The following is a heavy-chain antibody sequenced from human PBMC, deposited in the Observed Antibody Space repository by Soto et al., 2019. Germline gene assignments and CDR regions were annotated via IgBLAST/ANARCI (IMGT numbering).Heavy chain of an antibody. D-gene: IGHD3-10*01. CDR1: GVSLTSGNW. CDR2: IFHDGTA. CDR3: ARLVYDTRLNYMYFDF. V-gene: IGHV4-4*02. J-gene: IGHJ4*02. Sequence: KTLETLSLTCAVSGVSLTSGNWCTWVRQSPQRGLEYIGEIFHDGTANYYPSFERRVAMSVDTSRNQFSLKLTSVTAADTAVYFCARLVYDTRLNYMYFDFWGPGTLVTVSS.